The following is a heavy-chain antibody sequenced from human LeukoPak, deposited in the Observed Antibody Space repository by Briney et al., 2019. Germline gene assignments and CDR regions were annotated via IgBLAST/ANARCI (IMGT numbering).Heavy chain of an antibody. CDR3: ARNWFDP. J-gene: IGHJ5*02. CDR2: IYSGGST. V-gene: IGHV3-53*05. Sequence: GGSLRLSCAASGFTVSSDYMSWVRQAPGKGLDWVSIIYSGGSTYYADSVKGRFTISRDKSKNTVYLQMNSLRFEDTAMYYCARNWFDPWGQGTLVTVSS. CDR1: GFTVSSDY.